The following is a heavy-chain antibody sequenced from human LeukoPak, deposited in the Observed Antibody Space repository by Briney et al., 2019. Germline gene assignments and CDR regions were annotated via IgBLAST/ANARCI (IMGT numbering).Heavy chain of an antibody. CDR2: IGGSGGDT. D-gene: IGHD5-18*01. J-gene: IGHJ4*02. CDR3: AKGGYTYGLFDY. Sequence: PGGSLRVSCAASGFTFSTFAMNWVRQAPGKGLEWVSVIGGSGGDTDYADSVKGRFTISRDNSKNTLYLQMNSLRAEDTAVYYCAKGGYTYGLFDYWGQGTLVTVSS. CDR1: GFTFSTFA. V-gene: IGHV3-23*01.